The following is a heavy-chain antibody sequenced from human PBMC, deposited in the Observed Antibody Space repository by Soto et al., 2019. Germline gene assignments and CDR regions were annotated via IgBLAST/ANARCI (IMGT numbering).Heavy chain of an antibody. V-gene: IGHV1-69*08. J-gene: IGHJ6*02. D-gene: IGHD3-16*01. CDR1: GTIFSSYT. Sequence: QVQLVQSGAEVKKPGSSVRVSCKASGTIFSSYTISWVRQAPGQGLEWMGRIIPILGETNSAQKLQGRVTLTADKSTNTAYMQLNRLRLEDTAVYYCARGLGGRMDDWGQGTTVTVSS. CDR2: IIPILGET. CDR3: ARGLGGRMDD.